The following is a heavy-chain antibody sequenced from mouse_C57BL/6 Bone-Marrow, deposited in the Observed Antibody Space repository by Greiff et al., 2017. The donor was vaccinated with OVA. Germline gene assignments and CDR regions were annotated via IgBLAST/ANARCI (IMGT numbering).Heavy chain of an antibody. V-gene: IGHV14-1*01. J-gene: IGHJ2*01. CDR1: GFNIIDYY. CDR2: IDPEDGDT. CDR3: TTCDDGYYVPFDY. D-gene: IGHD2-3*01. Sequence: EVQLQQSGAELVRPGASVKLSCTASGFNIIDYYMHWVKQRPEQGLEWIGRIDPEDGDTEYAPKFQGKATMTADTSSNTAYLQLSSLTSEDTAVYYCTTCDDGYYVPFDYWGQGTTLTVSS.